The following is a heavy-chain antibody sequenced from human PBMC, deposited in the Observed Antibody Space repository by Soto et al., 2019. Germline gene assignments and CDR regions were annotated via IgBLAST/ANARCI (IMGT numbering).Heavy chain of an antibody. CDR3: AGRSYDFWSGPAHYYYGMEV. J-gene: IGHJ6*04. CDR2: IIPIFGTA. V-gene: IGHV1-69*06. D-gene: IGHD3-3*01. Sequence: SVKISCKASGGTFSSYAISWVRQAPGQGLEWMGGIIPIFGTANYAQKFQGRVTITADKSTSTAYMELSSLRSEDTAVYYCAGRSYDFWSGPAHYYYGMEVRGKGTTVTVXS. CDR1: GGTFSSYA.